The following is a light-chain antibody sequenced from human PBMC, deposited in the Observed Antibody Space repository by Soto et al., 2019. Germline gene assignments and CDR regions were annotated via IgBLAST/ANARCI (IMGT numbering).Light chain of an antibody. CDR2: KAS. V-gene: IGKV1-5*03. J-gene: IGKJ1*01. CDR3: QQYNSYPT. CDR1: QSISSW. Sequence: DLQMTQSPSTLSASVGDRVTITCRASQSISSWLAWYQQKPGKAHKLLIYKASSLESGVPSRFSRTGSGTEFTLTISSLQPDDFATYYGQQYNSYPTSGQGTKVEVK.